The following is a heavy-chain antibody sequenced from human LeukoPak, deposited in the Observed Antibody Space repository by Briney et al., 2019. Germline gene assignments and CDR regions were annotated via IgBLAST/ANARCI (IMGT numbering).Heavy chain of an antibody. CDR2: ISYDGSNK. D-gene: IGHD3-22*01. V-gene: IGHV3-30*14. Sequence: SGGSLRLSCAASGFTFSNYAMHWVRQAPGKGLEWVAIISYDGSNKYYADSVKGRFTISRDNSKNTLYLQMNSLRAEDTAVYYCARVRSYYYDSSGYYVDYWGQGTLVTVSS. J-gene: IGHJ4*02. CDR1: GFTFSNYA. CDR3: ARVRSYYYDSSGYYVDY.